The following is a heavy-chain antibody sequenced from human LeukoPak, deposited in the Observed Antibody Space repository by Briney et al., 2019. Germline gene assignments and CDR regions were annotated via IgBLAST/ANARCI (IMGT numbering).Heavy chain of an antibody. CDR1: GFTFSNAW. CDR3: ARELFSTVTTFDAFDI. V-gene: IGHV3-15*01. CDR2: IKSKTDGGTT. D-gene: IGHD4-17*01. J-gene: IGHJ3*02. Sequence: GGSLRLSCAASGFTFSNAWMSWVRQAPGKGLEWVGRIKSKTDGGTTDYAAPVKGRFTISRDDSKNTLYLQMNSLKTEDTAVYYCARELFSTVTTFDAFDIWGQGTMVTVSS.